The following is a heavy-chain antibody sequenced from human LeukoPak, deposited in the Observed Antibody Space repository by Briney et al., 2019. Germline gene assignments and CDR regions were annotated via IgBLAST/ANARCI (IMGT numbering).Heavy chain of an antibody. J-gene: IGHJ3*02. V-gene: IGHV1-18*01. CDR2: ISAYNGNT. CDR1: GYTFTSYG. CDR3: ARRLVVIDSDAFDI. D-gene: IGHD3-22*01. Sequence: ASVKVSRKASGYTFTSYGISWVRQAPGQGLEWMGWISAYNGNTNYAQKLQGRVTMTTDTSTSTAYMELRSLRSDDTAVYYCARRLVVIDSDAFDIWGQGTMVTVSS.